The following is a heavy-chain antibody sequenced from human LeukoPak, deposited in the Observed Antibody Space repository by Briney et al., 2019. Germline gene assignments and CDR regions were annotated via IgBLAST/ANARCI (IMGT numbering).Heavy chain of an antibody. CDR2: IYYSGSA. D-gene: IGHD3-3*01. V-gene: IGHV4-59*01. J-gene: IGHJ3*02. Sequence: SETLSLTCTVSGGSISSYYWSWIRQPPGKGLEWIGYIYYSGSAKYKPSLKSRVTISVDTSKNQFSLKLSSVTAADTAVYYCARGRFLDAFDIWGQGTMVTVSS. CDR1: GGSISSYY. CDR3: ARGRFLDAFDI.